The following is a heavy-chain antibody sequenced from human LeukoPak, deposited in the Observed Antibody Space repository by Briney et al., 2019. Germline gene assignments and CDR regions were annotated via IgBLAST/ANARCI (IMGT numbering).Heavy chain of an antibody. V-gene: IGHV3-74*01. CDR1: GFTFSSYW. D-gene: IGHD6-13*01. J-gene: IGHJ6*03. Sequence: GGSLRLSCAASGFTFSSYWIHWVRQAPGKGLVWASRINSDGSSTTYADSVKGRFTISRDNAKNTLYLQMNSLRAEDTAVYYCARDGVSSWPYYYYYYMDVWGKGTTVTVSS. CDR2: INSDGSST. CDR3: ARDGVSSWPYYYYYYMDV.